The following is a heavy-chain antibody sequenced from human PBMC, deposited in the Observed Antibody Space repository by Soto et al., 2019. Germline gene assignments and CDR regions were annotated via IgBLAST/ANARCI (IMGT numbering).Heavy chain of an antibody. V-gene: IGHV1-24*01. CDR2: FDPEDGET. J-gene: IGHJ3*02. D-gene: IGHD3-9*01. CDR1: GYTLTELS. Sequence: ASVKVSCKVSGYTLTELSMHWVRQAPGKGLEWMGGFDPEDGETIYAQKFQGRVTMTEDTSTDTAYMELSSLRSEDTAVYYCATPLRNYDTLTGYWNGYSFDIWGQGTMVTVSS. CDR3: ATPLRNYDTLTGYWNGYSFDI.